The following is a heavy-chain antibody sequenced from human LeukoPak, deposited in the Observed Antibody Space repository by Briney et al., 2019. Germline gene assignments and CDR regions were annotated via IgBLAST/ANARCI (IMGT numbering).Heavy chain of an antibody. V-gene: IGHV4-59*01. J-gene: IGHJ4*02. CDR3: ARTSGISVAATVDY. D-gene: IGHD6-19*01. Sequence: SETLSLTCTVSTGSISHYYWSWIRQPPGKGLEWIGYIYYSGSTNYNPSLKSRVTISVDTSKNHFSLKLSSVTAADTAVYYCARTSGISVAATVDYWGQGTLVTVSS. CDR2: IYYSGST. CDR1: TGSISHYY.